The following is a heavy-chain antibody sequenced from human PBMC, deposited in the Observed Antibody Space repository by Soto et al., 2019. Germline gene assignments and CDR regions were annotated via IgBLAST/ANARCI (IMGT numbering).Heavy chain of an antibody. Sequence: PGGSLRLSCAASAFSFSTSWLPCVRQAPGEGLVWVSRINPDGRTIHDADSVNGRFTISRYNSKNTLYLQMTSLRSEDTAVYYCEGSSHRPDRDAFDIWGQGTMVTVSS. CDR3: EGSSHRPDRDAFDI. CDR2: INPDGRTI. CDR1: AFSFSTSW. D-gene: IGHD6-13*01. V-gene: IGHV3-74*01. J-gene: IGHJ3*02.